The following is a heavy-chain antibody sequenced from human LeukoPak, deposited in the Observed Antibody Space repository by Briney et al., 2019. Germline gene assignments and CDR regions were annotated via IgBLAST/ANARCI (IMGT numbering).Heavy chain of an antibody. CDR1: GFTFSHYS. CDR3: AELGITMIGGV. Sequence: GGSLRLSCAASGFTFSHYSMNWVRQAPGKGLEWISYISSSSSTIYYADSVKGRFTISRDNAKNSLYLQMNSLRAEDTAVYYCAELGITMIGGVWGKGTTVTISS. V-gene: IGHV3-48*01. J-gene: IGHJ6*04. D-gene: IGHD3-10*02. CDR2: ISSSSSTI.